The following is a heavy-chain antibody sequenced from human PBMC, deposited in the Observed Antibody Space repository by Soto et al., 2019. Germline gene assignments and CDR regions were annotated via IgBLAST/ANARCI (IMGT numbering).Heavy chain of an antibody. CDR1: GGSISSSSYY. D-gene: IGHD3-3*01. CDR2: IYYSGST. V-gene: IGHV4-39*01. CDR3: ASLEAYDFWSGYARGWFDP. Sequence: QLQLQESGPGLVKPSETLSLTCTVSGGSISSSSYYWGWIRQPPGKGLEWIGSIYYSGSTYYNPSLKSPVNISVDTSKNQLSLMLSSVTAADTAVYYCASLEAYDFWSGYARGWFDPWGQGTLVTVSS. J-gene: IGHJ5*02.